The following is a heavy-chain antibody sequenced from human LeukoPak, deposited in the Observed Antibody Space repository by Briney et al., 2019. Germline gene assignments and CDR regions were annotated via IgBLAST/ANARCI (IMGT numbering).Heavy chain of an antibody. Sequence: GGSLRLSCAASGFTFSSYPMSWGRQAPGKGLEWVAAMSSSGGSTYYPHPVKGGSTISSASSKNKPVLQRAGLRAEDTAVYYCAKGPNYYDSSGYYSAWGQGTLVTVSS. J-gene: IGHJ5*02. CDR1: GFTFSSYP. CDR2: MSSSGGST. V-gene: IGHV3-23*01. CDR3: AKGPNYYDSSGYYSA. D-gene: IGHD3-22*01.